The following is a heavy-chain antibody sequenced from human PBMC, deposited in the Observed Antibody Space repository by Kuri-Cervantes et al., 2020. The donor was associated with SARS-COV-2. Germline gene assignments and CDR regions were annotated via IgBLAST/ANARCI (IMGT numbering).Heavy chain of an antibody. D-gene: IGHD3-9*01. V-gene: IGHV3-21*01. CDR2: ISSSSSYI. CDR3: ARGRSDYYDILTGYSPYYYYYYMDV. Sequence: ESLKISCAASGFTFGSYSMNWVRQAPGKGLEWVSSISSSSSYIYYADSVKGRFTISRDNAKNSLYLQMNSLRAEDTAVYYCARGRSDYYDILTGYSPYYYYYYMDVWGKGTTVTVSS. J-gene: IGHJ6*03. CDR1: GFTFGSYS.